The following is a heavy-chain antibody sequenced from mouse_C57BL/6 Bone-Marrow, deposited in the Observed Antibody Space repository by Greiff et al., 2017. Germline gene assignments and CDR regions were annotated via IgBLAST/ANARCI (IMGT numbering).Heavy chain of an antibody. D-gene: IGHD4-1*01. Sequence: QVHVKQPGAELVKPGASVKMSCKASGYTFTSYWITWVKQRPGQGLEWIGDIYPTSGRTNYNETFKSKAILTVDTSSNTAYMQLSSLTSEDSAVFYCARSGPLGRSFDYWGQGTTLTVSS. CDR3: ARSGPLGRSFDY. J-gene: IGHJ2*01. CDR1: GYTFTSYW. CDR2: IYPTSGRT. V-gene: IGHV1-55*01.